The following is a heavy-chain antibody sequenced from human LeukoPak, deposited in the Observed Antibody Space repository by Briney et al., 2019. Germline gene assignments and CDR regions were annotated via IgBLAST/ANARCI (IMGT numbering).Heavy chain of an antibody. V-gene: IGHV3-23*01. J-gene: IGHJ4*02. D-gene: IGHD2-2*02. CDR3: AKDIARAPAISSKPFDY. CDR2: ISGSGGST. Sequence: GGSLRLSCAASGFTFSSYAMSWVRQAPGKGLEWVSAISGSGGSTYYADSVKGRFTMSRDDSKNTLYLQMNSLRAEDTAVYYCAKDIARAPAISSKPFDYWGQGTLVTVSS. CDR1: GFTFSSYA.